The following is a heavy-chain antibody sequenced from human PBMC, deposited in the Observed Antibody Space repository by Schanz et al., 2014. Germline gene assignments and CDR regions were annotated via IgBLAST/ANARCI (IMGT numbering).Heavy chain of an antibody. CDR3: ERFQSPHQPFDY. J-gene: IGHJ4*02. Sequence: EVQLVESGGGLVQSGGSLRLSCAASGFTFSSYWMHWVRQAPGKGLVWISRISGDGTTTSYADSVKGRFTISRDNAKNSLYLQMNSLRAEDTAVYYCERFQSPHQPFDYWGQGTLVTVSS. CDR2: ISGDGTTT. D-gene: IGHD2-2*01. V-gene: IGHV3-74*02. CDR1: GFTFSSYW.